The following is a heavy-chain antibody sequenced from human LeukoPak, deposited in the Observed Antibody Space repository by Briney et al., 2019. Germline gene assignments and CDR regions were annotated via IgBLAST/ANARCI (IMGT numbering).Heavy chain of an antibody. J-gene: IGHJ4*02. Sequence: PGGSLRLSCAASGFTVSSNYMSWVRQAPWKGLEWVSVIYSGGSTYYADSVKGRFTISRDNSKNTLYLQMNSLRAEDTAVYYCAKEIYGDYNYWGQGTLVTVSS. CDR2: IYSGGST. CDR3: AKEIYGDYNY. CDR1: GFTVSSNY. V-gene: IGHV3-53*01. D-gene: IGHD4-17*01.